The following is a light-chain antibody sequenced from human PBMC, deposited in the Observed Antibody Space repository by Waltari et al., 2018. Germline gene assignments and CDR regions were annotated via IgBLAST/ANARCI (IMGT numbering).Light chain of an antibody. V-gene: IGLV3-21*01. CDR3: QSSDSSLRAV. CDR2: YNS. Sequence: SYVLTQPPSVSVAPGMTARITCEGTDIASKRFHWYQQKPGQAPVLVMYYNSDRPSGVPDRFSGSKSGSSASLAITGLRPEDEADYYCQSSDSSLRAVFGGGTKVTVL. CDR1: DIASKR. J-gene: IGLJ2*01.